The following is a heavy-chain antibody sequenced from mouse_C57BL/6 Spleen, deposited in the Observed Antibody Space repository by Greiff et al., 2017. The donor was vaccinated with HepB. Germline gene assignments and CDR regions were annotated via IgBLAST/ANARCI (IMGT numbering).Heavy chain of an antibody. Sequence: QVQLQQSGAELVRPGTSVKVSCKASGYAFTNYLIEWVKQRPGQGLEWIGVINPGSGGTNYNEKFKGKATLTADKSSSTAYMQLSSLTSEDSAVYFCARYYYGSSYGYYAMDYWGQGTSVTVSS. D-gene: IGHD1-1*01. CDR1: GYAFTNYL. CDR3: ARYYYGSSYGYYAMDY. V-gene: IGHV1-54*01. CDR2: INPGSGGT. J-gene: IGHJ4*01.